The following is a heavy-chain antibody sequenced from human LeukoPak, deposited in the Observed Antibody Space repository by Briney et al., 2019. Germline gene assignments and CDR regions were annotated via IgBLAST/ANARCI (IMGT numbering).Heavy chain of an antibody. V-gene: IGHV3-33*01. CDR2: IWYDGSNK. D-gene: IGHD5-12*01. CDR3: ARLKGVATPFDY. CDR1: GFTFSSYG. Sequence: GRSLRLSCAASGFTFSSYGMHWVRQAPGKGLEWVAVIWYDGSNKYYADSVKGRFTISRDNSKNTLYLQMNSLRAEDTAVYYCARLKGVATPFDYWGQGTLVTVSS. J-gene: IGHJ4*02.